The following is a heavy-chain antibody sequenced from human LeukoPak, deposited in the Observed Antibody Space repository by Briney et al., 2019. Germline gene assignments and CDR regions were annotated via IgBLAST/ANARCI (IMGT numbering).Heavy chain of an antibody. CDR2: ISPYTTKT. Sequence: AASVKVSCKASGYTFISYGITWVRQAPGQGLEWMGWISPYTTKTNYAQSLQGRVTMTTGTSTSTAYMELRSLRSDDTAVYYCAREGGVGPTAPPDYYSYQMDVWGKGTTVTVSS. D-gene: IGHD1-26*01. V-gene: IGHV1-18*01. CDR1: GYTFISYG. CDR3: AREGGVGPTAPPDYYSYQMDV. J-gene: IGHJ6*03.